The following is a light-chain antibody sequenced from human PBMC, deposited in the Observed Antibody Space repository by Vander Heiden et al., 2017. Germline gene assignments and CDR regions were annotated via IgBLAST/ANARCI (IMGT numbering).Light chain of an antibody. CDR2: AAS. V-gene: IGKV1-39*01. CDR3: QQSYSTPRMYT. J-gene: IGKJ2*01. Sequence: DIQMTQSPSSLSASVGDRVTITCRASQSISSYLNWYQQKPGKAPKLLIYAASSLQSGVPSRFSGSGSGTDFTLTISSLQPEDFATYYCQQSYSTPRMYTFGQGTSWRSN. CDR1: QSISSY.